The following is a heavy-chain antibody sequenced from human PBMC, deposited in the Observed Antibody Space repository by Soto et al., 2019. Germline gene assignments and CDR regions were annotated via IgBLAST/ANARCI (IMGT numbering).Heavy chain of an antibody. J-gene: IGHJ4*02. Sequence: GGSLRLSCAASGFTFSSYAMSWVRQAPGKGLEWVSAISGSGGSTYYADSVKGRFTISRDNSKNTLYLQMNSLRAEDTAVYYCAKGPLSYDFWSGYYYYFDYWGQGTLVTVSS. CDR2: ISGSGGST. V-gene: IGHV3-23*01. D-gene: IGHD3-3*01. CDR1: GFTFSSYA. CDR3: AKGPLSYDFWSGYYYYFDY.